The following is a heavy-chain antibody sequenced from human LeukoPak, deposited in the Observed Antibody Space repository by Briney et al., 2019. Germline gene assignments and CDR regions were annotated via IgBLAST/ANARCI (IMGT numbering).Heavy chain of an antibody. Sequence: ASVKVSCKASGYTFTSYDINWVRQATGQGLEWMGWMNPNGGNTGYAQKFQGRVTMTRNTSISTAYMELSSLRSEDTAVYYCAREGYCSGGSCYGNWFDPWGQGTLVTVSS. CDR2: MNPNGGNT. CDR1: GYTFTSYD. CDR3: AREGYCSGGSCYGNWFDP. J-gene: IGHJ5*02. V-gene: IGHV1-8*01. D-gene: IGHD2-15*01.